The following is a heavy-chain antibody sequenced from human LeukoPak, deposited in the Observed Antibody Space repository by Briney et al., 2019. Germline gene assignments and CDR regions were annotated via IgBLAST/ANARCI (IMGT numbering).Heavy chain of an antibody. J-gene: IGHJ3*02. CDR2: IRSKAYRETT. Sequence: GGSLRLSCTASGFTFGDYAMSWVRQAPGKGLEWVGFIRSKAYRETTEYAASVKGRFSISRDDSKSVAYLQMNSLKADDRAVYYCIRGGVGQVYDIWGQGTMVTVSS. CDR1: GFTFGDYA. V-gene: IGHV3-49*04. D-gene: IGHD1-26*01. CDR3: IRGGVGQVYDI.